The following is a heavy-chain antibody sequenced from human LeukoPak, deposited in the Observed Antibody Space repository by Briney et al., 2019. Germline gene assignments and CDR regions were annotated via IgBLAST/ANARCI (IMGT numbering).Heavy chain of an antibody. Sequence: GGSLRLSCAASGFTFSSYGMSWVRQAPGKGLEWVSSISSSSSYIYYADSVKGRFTISRDNAKNSLYLQMNSLRAEDTAVYYCARDSTVTEPYYFDYWGQGTLVTVSS. CDR2: ISSSSSYI. D-gene: IGHD4-11*01. J-gene: IGHJ4*02. CDR1: GFTFSSYG. V-gene: IGHV3-21*01. CDR3: ARDSTVTEPYYFDY.